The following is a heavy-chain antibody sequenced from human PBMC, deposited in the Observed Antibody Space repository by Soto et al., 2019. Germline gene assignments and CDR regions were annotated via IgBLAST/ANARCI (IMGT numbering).Heavy chain of an antibody. CDR2: ISSDGNNK. J-gene: IGHJ4*02. D-gene: IGHD6-19*01. CDR3: ARDASEQKSYSSGWY. CDR1: GFTFNTYA. Sequence: QVQLVESGGGVVQPGRSLRLSCAASGFTFNTYAMHWVRQAPGKGLEWVGVISSDGNNKYYAGSVKGRFTISRENSKNQLYLQMNSLRDEDTAMYYCARDASEQKSYSSGWYWGQGTLVTVSS. V-gene: IGHV3-30-3*01.